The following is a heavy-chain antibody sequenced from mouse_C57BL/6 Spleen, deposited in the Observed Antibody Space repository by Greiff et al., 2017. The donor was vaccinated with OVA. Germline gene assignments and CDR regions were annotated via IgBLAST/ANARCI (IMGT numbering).Heavy chain of an antibody. D-gene: IGHD4-1*01. CDR1: GFTFSSYA. Sequence: EVQRVESGGGLVKPGGSLKLSCAASGFTFSSYAMSWVRQTPEKRLEWVATISDGGSYTYYPDNVKGRFTISRDNAKNHLYLQMSHLKSEDTAMYYCAREGGTNYCDYWGQGTTLTVSS. CDR3: AREGGTNYCDY. V-gene: IGHV5-4*01. CDR2: ISDGGSYT. J-gene: IGHJ2*01.